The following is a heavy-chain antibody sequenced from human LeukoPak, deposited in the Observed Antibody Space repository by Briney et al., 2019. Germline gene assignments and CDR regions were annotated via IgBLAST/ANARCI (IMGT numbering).Heavy chain of an antibody. Sequence: ASLKVSCKASGYTFTGYYMHWVRQAPGQGLEWMGWINPNSGGTNYAQKIQGRVTMTRDTSLSTAYMELSRLRSDDTAVYYCGRDRELYYYGSGSPHGFDPWGQGTLVTVSS. CDR3: GRDRELYYYGSGSPHGFDP. J-gene: IGHJ5*02. V-gene: IGHV1-2*02. CDR1: GYTFTGYY. D-gene: IGHD3-10*01. CDR2: INPNSGGT.